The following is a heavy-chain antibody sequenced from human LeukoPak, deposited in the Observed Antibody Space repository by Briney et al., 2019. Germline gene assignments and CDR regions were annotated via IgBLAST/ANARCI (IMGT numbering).Heavy chain of an antibody. J-gene: IGHJ4*02. CDR2: IYYSGST. D-gene: IGHD3-9*01. V-gene: IGHV4-30-4*01. Sequence: PSETLSLTCTVSGGSISSGDYYWSWTRQPPGKGLEWIGYIYYSGSTYYNPSLKSRVTISVDTSKNQFSLKLSSVTAADTAVYYCARGKTIFRQFDYWGQGTLVTVSS. CDR3: ARGKTIFRQFDY. CDR1: GGSISSGDYY.